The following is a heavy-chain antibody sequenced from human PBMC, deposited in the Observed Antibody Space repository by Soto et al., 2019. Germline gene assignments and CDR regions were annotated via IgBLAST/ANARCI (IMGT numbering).Heavy chain of an antibody. V-gene: IGHV1-69*01. CDR2: IIPIFGTA. CDR1: GGNFSSYA. CDR3: ARDGQQQLVRGAYYYSGMDV. Sequence: QVQLVQSGAEVKKPGSTVTVSCKASGGNFSSYASSWVRQAPGQGLEWMGGIIPIFGTANYAKKFQGRVKITSDESTSTAYMLMSSLRSEDTDVYFCARDGQQQLVRGAYYYSGMDVWGQGTTVTVSS. J-gene: IGHJ6*02. D-gene: IGHD6-13*01.